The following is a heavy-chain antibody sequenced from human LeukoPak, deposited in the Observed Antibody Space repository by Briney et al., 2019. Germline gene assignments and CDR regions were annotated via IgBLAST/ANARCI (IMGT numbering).Heavy chain of an antibody. V-gene: IGHV3-21*01. J-gene: IGHJ4*02. CDR1: GFTFSSYS. CDR2: ISSSSSCI. CDR3: ARCLGIAAAGDFDY. D-gene: IGHD6-13*01. Sequence: GGSLRLSCAASGFTFSSYSMNWVRQAPGKGLEWVSSISSSSSCIYYADSVKGRFTISRDNAKNSLYLQMNSLRAEDTAVYYCARCLGIAAAGDFDYWGQGTLVTVSS.